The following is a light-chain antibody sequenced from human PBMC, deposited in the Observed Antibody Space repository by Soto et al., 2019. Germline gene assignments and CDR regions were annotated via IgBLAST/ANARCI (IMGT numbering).Light chain of an antibody. J-gene: IGLJ1*01. Sequence: QSVLAQPPSASGTPGQRVTISCSGSSSNIGGNAVNWYQQLPGTPPKLLINSNNQRPSGVPDRFSGSKSGTSASLAISGLQSEDEADYYCAAWDDRLNGYVFGTGTKVTVL. CDR1: SSNIGGNA. CDR2: SNN. CDR3: AAWDDRLNGYV. V-gene: IGLV1-44*01.